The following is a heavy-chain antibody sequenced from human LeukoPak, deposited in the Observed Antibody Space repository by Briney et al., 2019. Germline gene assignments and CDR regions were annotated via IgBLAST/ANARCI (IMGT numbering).Heavy chain of an antibody. J-gene: IGHJ1*01. V-gene: IGHV3-64D*09. CDR3: VKGQRYYDSSGYYSIEYFQH. CDR1: GFTFSSYA. CDR2: ISSNGGST. D-gene: IGHD3-22*01. Sequence: GGSLRLSCSASGFTFSSYAMHWVRQAPGKGLEYVSAISSNGGSTYYADSVKGRSTISRDNSKSTLYLQMSSLRAEDTAVYYCVKGQRYYDSSGYYSIEYFQHWGQGTLVTVSS.